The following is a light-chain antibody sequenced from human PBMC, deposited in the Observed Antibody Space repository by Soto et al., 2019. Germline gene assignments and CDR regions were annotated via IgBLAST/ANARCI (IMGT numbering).Light chain of an antibody. V-gene: IGKV3D-15*01. CDR3: QQYNSWPIT. CDR2: GAS. J-gene: IGKJ5*01. Sequence: EIVMTQSPGTLSVSPGERVTLSFRDLAWYVQKPGQAPRRVIYGASTWGTGVPPRFTGSGSGTEFTLTISDLQSEDFAVYYCQQYNSWPITFGQGTRLEI.